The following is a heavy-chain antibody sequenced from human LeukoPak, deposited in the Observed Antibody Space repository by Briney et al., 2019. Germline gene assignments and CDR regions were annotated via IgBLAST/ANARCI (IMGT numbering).Heavy chain of an antibody. CDR1: GYTFTGYY. CDR2: INPNSGDT. Sequence: ASVKVSCKASGYTFTGYYMHWVRQAPGQGLEWMGWINPNSGDTNYAQKFQGWVTMTRDTSISTAYMELSRLKADDTAVYYCARGGGWGDTDTFVFWGQGTMLTVSS. D-gene: IGHD5-18*01. CDR3: ARGGGWGDTDTFVF. J-gene: IGHJ3*01. V-gene: IGHV1-2*04.